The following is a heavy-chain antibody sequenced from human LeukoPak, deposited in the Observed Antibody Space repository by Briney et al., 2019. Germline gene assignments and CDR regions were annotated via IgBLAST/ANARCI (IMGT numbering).Heavy chain of an antibody. Sequence: PSQTLSLTCTVSGGSISSGNYYWSWIRQPAGKGLEYIGRIYNSGITNYNPSLKSRVTISIDTSKNQFSLKLRSVTATDTAVYYCARVRRSRLAELDYWGQGTLVTVSS. J-gene: IGHJ4*02. CDR3: ARVRRSRLAELDY. CDR2: IYNSGIT. CDR1: GGSISSGNYY. V-gene: IGHV4-61*02. D-gene: IGHD3-16*01.